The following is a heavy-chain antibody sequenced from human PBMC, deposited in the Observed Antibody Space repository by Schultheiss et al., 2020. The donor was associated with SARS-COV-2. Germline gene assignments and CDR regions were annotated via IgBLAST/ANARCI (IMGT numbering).Heavy chain of an antibody. D-gene: IGHD3-22*01. V-gene: IGHV3-23*01. Sequence: GGSLRLSCAASGFTFSSYAMSWVRQAPGKGLEWVSAISGSGGSTYYADSVKGRFTISRDNSKNTLYLQMNSLRAEDTAVYYCAKDWERGYYDSSGYEDWGQGTLVTVSS. J-gene: IGHJ4*02. CDR2: ISGSGGST. CDR3: AKDWERGYYDSSGYED. CDR1: GFTFSSYA.